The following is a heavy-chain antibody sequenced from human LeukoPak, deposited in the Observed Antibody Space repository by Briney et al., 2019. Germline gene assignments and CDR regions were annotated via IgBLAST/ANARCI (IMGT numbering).Heavy chain of an antibody. J-gene: IGHJ4*02. D-gene: IGHD2-15*01. CDR2: IYYSGST. Sequence: SETLSLTCTVSGGSISSYYWSWIRQPPGKGLEWIGYIYYSGSTNYNPSLKSRVTISVDTSKNQFSLKLSSVTAADTAVYYCASLRYCSGGSCSFDYWGQGTLVTVSS. V-gene: IGHV4-59*01. CDR3: ASLRYCSGGSCSFDY. CDR1: GGSISSYY.